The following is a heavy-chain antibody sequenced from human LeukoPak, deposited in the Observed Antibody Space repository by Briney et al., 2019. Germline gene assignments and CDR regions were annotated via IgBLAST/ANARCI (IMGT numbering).Heavy chain of an antibody. CDR2: ISYDGSNK. CDR1: GFTFSNYA. Sequence: GGSLRLSCAASGFTFSNYAMHWVRQAPGKGLEGVAVISYDGSNKFYADSVKGRFTISRDNSKNTLHLQMNSLRAEDTAVYYCARSLATPYYYMDVWGKGTTVTVSS. CDR3: ARSLATPYYYMDV. V-gene: IGHV3-30*04. J-gene: IGHJ6*03. D-gene: IGHD5-12*01.